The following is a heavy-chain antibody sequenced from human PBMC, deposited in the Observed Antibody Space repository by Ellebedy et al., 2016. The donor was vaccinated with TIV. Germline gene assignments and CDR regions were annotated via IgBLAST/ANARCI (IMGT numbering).Heavy chain of an antibody. D-gene: IGHD4-23*01. V-gene: IGHV3-9*01. CDR3: ATSYGGLNN. J-gene: IGHJ4*02. Sequence: GGSLRLSXEASGLKFETYAMHWVRQGPGKGLEWVAAISKSSSSIHYGDSVRGRFTISRDNARNSLYLEMNSLRREDTGVYYCATSYGGLNNWGQGTLVTVSS. CDR1: GLKFETYA. CDR2: ISKSSSSI.